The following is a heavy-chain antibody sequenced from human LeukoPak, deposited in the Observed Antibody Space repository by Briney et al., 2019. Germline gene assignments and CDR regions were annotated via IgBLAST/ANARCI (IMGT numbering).Heavy chain of an antibody. CDR1: GLTFSSSW. CDR2: INPDGNKK. Sequence: PGGSLRLSCAVSGLTFSSSWMDWVRQAPGKGLEWVASINPDGNKKYSAGCVKGRFTISRDNAENSLYLQMNSLRVEDTAFYYCARDLGYSRLDYWGQGMLVTGSS. CDR3: ARDLGYSRLDY. D-gene: IGHD5-18*01. V-gene: IGHV3-7*01. J-gene: IGHJ4*02.